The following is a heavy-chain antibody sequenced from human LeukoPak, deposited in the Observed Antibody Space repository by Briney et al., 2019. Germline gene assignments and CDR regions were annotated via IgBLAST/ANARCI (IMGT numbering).Heavy chain of an antibody. Sequence: SETLSLTCTVSGGSISSYYWSWIRQPPGKGLEWIGYIYYSGSTNYNPSLKSRVTISVDTSKNQFSLKLNSVTAADTAVYYCARDRAVLTIFGVAPNYYGMDVWGQGTTVTVSS. V-gene: IGHV4-59*01. CDR2: IYYSGST. D-gene: IGHD3-3*01. CDR1: GGSISSYY. J-gene: IGHJ6*02. CDR3: ARDRAVLTIFGVAPNYYGMDV.